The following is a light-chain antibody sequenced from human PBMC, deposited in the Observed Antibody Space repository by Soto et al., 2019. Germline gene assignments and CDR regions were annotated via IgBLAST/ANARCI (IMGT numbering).Light chain of an antibody. CDR3: QQDGDSPRT. CDR2: DAF. V-gene: IGKV3-20*01. Sequence: ESVLTQSPGTLSLSPGESATLSCRASRSLDSGQLAWYQQKVGRAPRLLIHDAFMRATGIPDRFSGSGSGTDFTLTIARLEPEDFAVYYCQQDGDSPRTFGQGTRLEIK. CDR1: RSLDSGQ. J-gene: IGKJ5*01.